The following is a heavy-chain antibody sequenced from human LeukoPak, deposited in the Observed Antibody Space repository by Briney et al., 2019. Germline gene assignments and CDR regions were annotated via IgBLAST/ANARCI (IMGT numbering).Heavy chain of an antibody. Sequence: PGGSLRLSCAASGFTFSSYAMSWVRQAPGKGLEWVSAISGSGGSTYYADSVKGRFTISRDNSKNTLYLQMNSLRAEDTAVYYCAKYYYDSSGYSIYYYYYYMDVWGKGTTVTVSS. J-gene: IGHJ6*03. CDR1: GFTFSSYA. CDR3: AKYYYDSSGYSIYYYYYYMDV. V-gene: IGHV3-23*01. CDR2: ISGSGGST. D-gene: IGHD3-22*01.